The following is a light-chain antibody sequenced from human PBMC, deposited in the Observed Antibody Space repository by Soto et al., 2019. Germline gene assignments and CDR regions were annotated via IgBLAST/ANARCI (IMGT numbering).Light chain of an antibody. CDR3: QQRGSWPQLT. Sequence: DIVLTQSPATLSLSPGERATLSCRASQSVDSSLAWFQQKPGQAPRLLIYDASNRATGIPARFSGSGFGTDFTLTISSLEPEDFAVYYCQQRGSWPQLTFGGGTKVEI. V-gene: IGKV3-11*01. CDR2: DAS. CDR1: QSVDSS. J-gene: IGKJ4*01.